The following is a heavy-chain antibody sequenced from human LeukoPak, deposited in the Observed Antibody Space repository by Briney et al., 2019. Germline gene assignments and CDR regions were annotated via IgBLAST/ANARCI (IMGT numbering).Heavy chain of an antibody. CDR1: GYTFTNYY. CDR3: ARPGHSSGSYYPDY. J-gene: IGHJ4*02. Sequence: GASVKVSCKASGYTFTNYYIHWVRQAPGQGLEWMGIINLSGGGKSYAQKFQGRVTMTRDTSTSTVYMELSSLRSEDAAVYYCARPGHSSGSYYPDYWGQGTLVTVSS. CDR2: INLSGGGK. D-gene: IGHD3-22*01. V-gene: IGHV1-46*01.